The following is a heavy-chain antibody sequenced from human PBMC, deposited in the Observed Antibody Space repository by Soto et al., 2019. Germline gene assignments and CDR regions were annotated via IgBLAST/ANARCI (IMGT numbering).Heavy chain of an antibody. J-gene: IGHJ4*02. CDR3: ARDGPTPNVVVPAAMDY. V-gene: IGHV3-21*01. Sequence: EVQLVESGGGLVKPGGSLRLSCAASGFTFSSYSMNWVRQAPGKGLEWVSSISSSSSYIYYADSVKGRFTISRDNAKNSLYLQMNSLRAEDTAVYYCARDGPTPNVVVPAAMDYWGQGTLVTVSS. CDR2: ISSSSSYI. D-gene: IGHD2-2*01. CDR1: GFTFSSYS.